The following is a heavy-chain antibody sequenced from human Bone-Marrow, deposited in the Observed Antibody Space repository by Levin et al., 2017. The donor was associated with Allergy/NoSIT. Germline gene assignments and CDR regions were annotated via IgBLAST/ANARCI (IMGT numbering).Heavy chain of an antibody. CDR1: GYTFTSYD. D-gene: IGHD6-13*01. CDR3: ARGRIAAAGFDY. J-gene: IGHJ4*02. Sequence: GESLKISCKASGYTFTSYDINWVRQATGQGLEWMGWMNPNSGNTGYAQKFQGRVTMTRNTSISTAYMELSSLRSEDTAVYYCARGRIAAAGFDYWGQGTLVTVSS. CDR2: MNPNSGNT. V-gene: IGHV1-8*01.